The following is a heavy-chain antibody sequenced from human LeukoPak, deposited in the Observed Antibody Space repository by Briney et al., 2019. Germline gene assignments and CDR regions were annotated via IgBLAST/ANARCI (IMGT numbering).Heavy chain of an antibody. CDR1: GFTFSSYA. CDR3: AKSQTTVTTFLDY. V-gene: IGHV3-23*01. Sequence: GESLRLSCAAPGFTFSSYAMSWVRHAPGKGLEWVSTIRGSGDYTSYANSVKGRFTISRDNSKNTMYLQMNSLRAEDTAVYYCAKSQTTVTTFLDYWGQGTLVTVSS. J-gene: IGHJ4*02. CDR2: IRGSGDYT. D-gene: IGHD4-17*01.